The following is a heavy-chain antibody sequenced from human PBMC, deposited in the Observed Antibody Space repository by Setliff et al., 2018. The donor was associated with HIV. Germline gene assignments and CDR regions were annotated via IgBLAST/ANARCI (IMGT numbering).Heavy chain of an antibody. D-gene: IGHD5-12*01. J-gene: IGHJ5*02. CDR2: ISYSGST. Sequence: SCTVSGGSISSHYWTWIRQPPGKGLEWIGYISYSGSTNYNPSLKSRVTISVDTSKNQFSLKLSSVTALDTAVYYCARSPERGYDSDWFDPWGQGTLVTVSS. CDR1: GGSISSHY. CDR3: ARSPERGYDSDWFDP. V-gene: IGHV4-59*11.